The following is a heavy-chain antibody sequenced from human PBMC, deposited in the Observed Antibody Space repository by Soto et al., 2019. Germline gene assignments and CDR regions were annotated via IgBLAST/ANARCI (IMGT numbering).Heavy chain of an antibody. Sequence: QVQLVQSGAEVKKPGASVKVSYKASGYTFTSYGISWVRQAPGQGLEWMGWISAYNGNTNYAQKLQGRVTMTTDTSTSTAYMELRSLRSDDTAVYYCARHEDYYDSSGYRGMDYWGQGTLVTVSS. J-gene: IGHJ4*02. CDR1: GYTFTSYG. CDR2: ISAYNGNT. V-gene: IGHV1-18*01. D-gene: IGHD3-22*01. CDR3: ARHEDYYDSSGYRGMDY.